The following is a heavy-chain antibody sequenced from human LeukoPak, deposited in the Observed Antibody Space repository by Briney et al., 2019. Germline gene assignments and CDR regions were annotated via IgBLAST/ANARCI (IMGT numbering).Heavy chain of an antibody. CDR3: ARAPTWGPVVDY. V-gene: IGHV3-48*01. CDR1: GFTFSFYN. Sequence: QPGGSLRLSCAASGFTFSFYNMNWVRQAPGKGLEWVSYISSSGSTIYYADSVKGRFTISRDNAKSSLYLQMNSLRGEDTAVYYCARAPTWGPVVDYWGQGTLVTVSS. CDR2: ISSSGSTI. D-gene: IGHD7-27*01. J-gene: IGHJ4*02.